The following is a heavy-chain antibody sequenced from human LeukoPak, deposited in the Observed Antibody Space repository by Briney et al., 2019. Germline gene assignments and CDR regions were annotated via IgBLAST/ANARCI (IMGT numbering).Heavy chain of an antibody. CDR1: GFTFSSYW. D-gene: IGHD6-6*01. Sequence: GGSLRLSCAASGFTFSSYWMHWVRQAPGKGLVWVSRINSDGSTTTYADSVKGPSTISRDNAKNTLYLQMNSLRAEDTAVYYCARAEYSSSSSSFDYWGQGTLVTVSS. CDR2: INSDGSTT. CDR3: ARAEYSSSSSSFDY. J-gene: IGHJ4*02. V-gene: IGHV3-74*03.